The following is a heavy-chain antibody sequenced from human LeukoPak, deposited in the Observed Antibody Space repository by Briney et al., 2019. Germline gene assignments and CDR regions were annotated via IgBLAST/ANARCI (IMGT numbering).Heavy chain of an antibody. V-gene: IGHV1-69*13. J-gene: IGHJ6*02. D-gene: IGHD6-6*01. CDR1: GGTFSSYA. CDR2: IIPIFGTA. CDR3: ARDNPARSSSLDYYYGMDV. Sequence: SVKVSCMASGGTFSSYAISWVRQAPGQGLEWMGGIIPIFGTANYAQKFQGRVTITADESTSTAYMELSSLRSEDTAVYYCARDNPARSSSLDYYYGMDVWGQGTTVTVSS.